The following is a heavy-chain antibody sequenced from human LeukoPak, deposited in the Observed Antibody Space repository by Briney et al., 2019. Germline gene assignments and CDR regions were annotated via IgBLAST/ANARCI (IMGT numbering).Heavy chain of an antibody. CDR2: ISAYNGDT. J-gene: IGHJ6*02. D-gene: IGHD3-10*01. V-gene: IGHV1-18*01. CDR3: ARDIMVRGARGQYGMDV. CDR1: GYTFTNHG. Sequence: ASVKVSCKASGYTFTNHGITWVRQAPGQGLEWMGWISAYNGDTKYAQKLQGRVTMTTDTSTSTAYMELRSLRSDDTAVYYCARDIMVRGARGQYGMDVWGQGTTVTVSS.